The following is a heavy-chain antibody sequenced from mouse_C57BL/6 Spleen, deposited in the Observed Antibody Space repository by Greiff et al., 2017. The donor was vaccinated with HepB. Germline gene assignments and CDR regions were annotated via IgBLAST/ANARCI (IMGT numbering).Heavy chain of an antibody. V-gene: IGHV5-4*03. D-gene: IGHD2-3*01. Sequence: EVKLMESGGGLVKPGGSLKLSCAASGFTFSSYAMSWVRQTPEKRLEWVATISDGGSYTYYPDNVKGRFTISRDNAKNNLYLQMSHLKSEDTAMYYCARGDDGYYQNFDYWGQGTTLTVSS. J-gene: IGHJ2*01. CDR1: GFTFSSYA. CDR2: ISDGGSYT. CDR3: ARGDDGYYQNFDY.